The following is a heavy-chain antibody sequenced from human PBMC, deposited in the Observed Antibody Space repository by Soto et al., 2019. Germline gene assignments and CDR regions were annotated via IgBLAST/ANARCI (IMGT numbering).Heavy chain of an antibody. J-gene: IGHJ6*02. CDR3: ASQYCSSTSCYRDYYYGMDV. Sequence: GGSLRLSCAASGFTFSSYAMSWVRQAPGKGLEWVSAISGSGGSTYYADSVKGRFTVSRDNSKNTLYLQMNSLRAEDTAVYYCASQYCSSTSCYRDYYYGMDVWGQGTTVTVSS. V-gene: IGHV3-23*01. CDR1: GFTFSSYA. D-gene: IGHD2-2*02. CDR2: ISGSGGST.